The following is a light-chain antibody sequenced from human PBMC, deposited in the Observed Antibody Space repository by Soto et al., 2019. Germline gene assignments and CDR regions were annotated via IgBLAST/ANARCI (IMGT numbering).Light chain of an antibody. CDR3: SSYTVSSTVI. J-gene: IGLJ2*01. CDR2: DVS. V-gene: IGLV2-14*01. Sequence: QSALTQPASVSGSPGQSITISCTGTSSDVGGSNYVSWYQQHPGKAPKLMIYDVSNRPSGVSNRFSGSRSGNTASLIISGLQTEDEADYYCSSYTVSSTVIFGGGTKLTVL. CDR1: SSDVGGSNY.